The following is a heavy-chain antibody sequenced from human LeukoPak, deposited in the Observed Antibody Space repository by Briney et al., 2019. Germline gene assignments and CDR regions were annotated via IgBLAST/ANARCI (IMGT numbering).Heavy chain of an antibody. Sequence: TSETLSLTCTVSGGSISSYYWSWIRQPPGKGLEWIGYIYYSGSTNYNPSLKSRVTISVDTSKNQFSLKLSSVTAADTAAYYCARDGTSGYDLGAFDYWGQGTLVTVSS. V-gene: IGHV4-59*01. D-gene: IGHD5-12*01. CDR3: ARDGTSGYDLGAFDY. J-gene: IGHJ4*02. CDR2: IYYSGST. CDR1: GGSISSYY.